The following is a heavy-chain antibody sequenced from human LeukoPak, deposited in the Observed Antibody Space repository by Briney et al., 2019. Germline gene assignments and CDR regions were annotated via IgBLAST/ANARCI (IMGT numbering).Heavy chain of an antibody. Sequence: ASVKVSCKASGYTFTGYYMHWVRQAPGQGLEWMGWINPNSGGTNHAQKFQGRVTMTRDTSISTAYMELSRLRSDDTAVYYCATVDSSGYFDYWGQGTLVTVSS. CDR1: GYTFTGYY. CDR2: INPNSGGT. CDR3: ATVDSSGYFDY. D-gene: IGHD3-22*01. J-gene: IGHJ4*02. V-gene: IGHV1-2*02.